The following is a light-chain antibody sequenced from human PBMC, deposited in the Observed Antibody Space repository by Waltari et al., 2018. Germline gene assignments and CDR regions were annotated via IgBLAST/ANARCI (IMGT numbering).Light chain of an antibody. V-gene: IGLV2-14*03. CDR3: SSYTTSGGLL. J-gene: IGLJ2*01. Sequence: SVLTQPASVSGSPGQSITISCRGTDNDIATYDYVSWYQQHPGQVPKLILNDVVLRPSGVSSSVSGSKSGNTATLTLFGLQAEDEADYYCSSYTTSGGLLFGGGTKLT. CDR1: DNDIATYDY. CDR2: DVV.